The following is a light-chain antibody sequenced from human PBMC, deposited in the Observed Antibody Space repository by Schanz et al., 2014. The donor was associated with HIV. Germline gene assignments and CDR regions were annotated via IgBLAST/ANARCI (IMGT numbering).Light chain of an antibody. CDR1: SSDVGGYDF. CDR3: SSKATGGRAPFV. Sequence: QSVLTQPPSASGSPGQSVTITCTGTSSDVGGYDFVSWYQHHPAEPPKLMIYDVSNRPSGVSNRFSGSKSGNTASLTISGLQAEDEADYYCSSKATGGRAPFVFGGGTKLTVL. CDR2: DVS. V-gene: IGLV2-14*03. J-gene: IGLJ7*01.